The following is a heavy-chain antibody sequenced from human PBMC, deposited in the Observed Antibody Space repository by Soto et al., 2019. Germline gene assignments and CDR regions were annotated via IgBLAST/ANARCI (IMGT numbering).Heavy chain of an antibody. J-gene: IGHJ4*02. CDR2: IYYSGST. CDR3: ARGRTVVTYFDY. Sequence: QLQLQESGPGLVKPSETLSLTCTVSGGSISSSSYYWGWIRQPPGKGLEWIGNIYYSGSTYYNPSLKSRVTISVDTSKNQFSLKLSSVTAADTAVYYCARGRTVVTYFDYWGQGTLVTVSS. CDR1: GGSISSSSYY. D-gene: IGHD2-15*01. V-gene: IGHV4-39*01.